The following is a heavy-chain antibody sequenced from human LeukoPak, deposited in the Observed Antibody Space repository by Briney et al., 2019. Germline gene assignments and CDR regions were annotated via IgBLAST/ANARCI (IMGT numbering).Heavy chain of an antibody. V-gene: IGHV5-51*01. CDR1: GYSFTSYW. Sequence: GESLKISCKGSGYSFTSYWIGWVRQMPGKGLEWMGIIFPGDSGTRYSPSFQGQVTISADKSIGTAYLQWSSLKASDTAMYYCARPVRYCSSTSCYPHAFDIWGQGTMVTVSS. J-gene: IGHJ3*02. CDR2: IFPGDSGT. CDR3: ARPVRYCSSTSCYPHAFDI. D-gene: IGHD2-2*01.